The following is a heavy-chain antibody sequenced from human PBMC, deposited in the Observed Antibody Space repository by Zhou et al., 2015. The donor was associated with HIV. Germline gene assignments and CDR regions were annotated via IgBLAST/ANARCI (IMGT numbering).Heavy chain of an antibody. J-gene: IGHJ4*02. CDR3: TRPRGGQGLRFGGTLPPPPFDY. CDR1: GFTFDEYA. Sequence: EVQLVESGGGLKKPGRSLRLSCTASGFTFDEYAMTWFRQAPGKGLEWVGFIRSKAYGGTTEYAASVKDRFTIFRDDSKSIAYLQINSLKTEDTAVYYCTRPRGGQGLRFGGTLPPPPFDYWGQGTLVTVSS. CDR2: IRSKAYGGTT. D-gene: IGHD3-16*01. V-gene: IGHV3-49*05.